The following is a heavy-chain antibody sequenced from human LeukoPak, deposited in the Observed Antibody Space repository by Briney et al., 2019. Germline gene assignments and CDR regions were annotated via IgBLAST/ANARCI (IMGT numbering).Heavy chain of an antibody. CDR3: ASAYDYVGDY. D-gene: IGHD3-16*01. V-gene: IGHV3-30*04. Sequence: GSLRLSCAASGFTFSSYAMHWVRQAPGKGLEWVAVISYDGSNKYYADSVKGRFTISRDNSKNTLYLQMNSLRAEDTAVYYCASAYDYVGDYWGQGTLVTVSS. CDR2: ISYDGSNK. J-gene: IGHJ4*02. CDR1: GFTFSSYA.